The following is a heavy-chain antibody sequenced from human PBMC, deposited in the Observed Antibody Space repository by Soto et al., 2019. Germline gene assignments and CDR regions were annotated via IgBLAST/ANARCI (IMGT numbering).Heavy chain of an antibody. J-gene: IGHJ3*02. V-gene: IGHV3-30-3*01. D-gene: IGHD3-22*01. CDR3: AREKTITMIVVVIREAFDI. CDR2: ISYDGSNK. CDR1: GFTFSSYA. Sequence: GGSLRLSCAASGFTFSSYAMHWVRQAPGKGLEWVAVISYDGSNKYYADSVKGRFTISRDNSKNTLYLQMNSLRAEDTAVYYCAREKTITMIVVVIREAFDIWGQGTMVTVSS.